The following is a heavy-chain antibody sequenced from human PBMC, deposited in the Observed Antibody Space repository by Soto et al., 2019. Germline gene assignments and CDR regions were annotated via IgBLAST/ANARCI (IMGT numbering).Heavy chain of an antibody. J-gene: IGHJ4*02. CDR1: GFTFSSYE. CDR2: ISSSGSTI. CDR3: ARDGGDFWSGYPFDY. Sequence: EVQLVESGGGLVPPGGSLRLSCAASGFTFSSYEMNWVRQAPGKGLGWVSYISSSGSTIYYAGSVKGRFTISRDNAKNSLYLQMNSLRAEDTAGYYCARDGGDFWSGYPFDYWGQGTLVTVSS. V-gene: IGHV3-48*03. D-gene: IGHD3-3*01.